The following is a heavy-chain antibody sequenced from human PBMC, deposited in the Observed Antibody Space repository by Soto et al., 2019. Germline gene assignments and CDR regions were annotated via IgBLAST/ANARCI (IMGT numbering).Heavy chain of an antibody. V-gene: IGHV1-2*02. CDR2: INAKSGGT. CDR3: ARMASAGTLNWFDP. D-gene: IGHD6-13*01. CDR1: GYTITAHL. Sequence: ASVKVSCKASGYTITAHLLHWVRQAPGQGLEWMGWINAKSGGTGYASKFQGRVAMTRDASTGTSHLELSSLTSDDTAVYYCARMASAGTLNWFDPWGQGTLVTVSS. J-gene: IGHJ5*02.